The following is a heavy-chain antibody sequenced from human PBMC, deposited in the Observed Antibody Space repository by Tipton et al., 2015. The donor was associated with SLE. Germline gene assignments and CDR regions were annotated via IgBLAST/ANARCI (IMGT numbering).Heavy chain of an antibody. D-gene: IGHD4-17*01. CDR1: GGSISSYY. CDR2: IYYSGST. CDR3: ARGVEGDYAFDY. J-gene: IGHJ4*02. Sequence: TLSLTCTVSGGSISSYYWSWIRQPPGKGLEWIGYIYYSGSTNYNPSLKSRVTISVDTSKNQFSLKLSSVTAADTAVYYCARGVEGDYAFDYWGQGTLVTVS. V-gene: IGHV4-59*01.